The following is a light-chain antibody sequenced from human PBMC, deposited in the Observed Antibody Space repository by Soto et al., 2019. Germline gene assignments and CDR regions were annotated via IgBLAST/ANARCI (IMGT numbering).Light chain of an antibody. V-gene: IGKV1-8*01. J-gene: IGKJ1*01. CDR1: QTIYKY. Sequence: AIQMTQSPSSVSASTGDRVTISCRATQTIYKYLAWYQQKPGKPPHLLIYAASIRATGIPDRFSGSGSGTDFTLTISRLEPEDSAVYHCQQYGSSPTTFGQGTKVDIK. CDR3: QQYGSSPTT. CDR2: AAS.